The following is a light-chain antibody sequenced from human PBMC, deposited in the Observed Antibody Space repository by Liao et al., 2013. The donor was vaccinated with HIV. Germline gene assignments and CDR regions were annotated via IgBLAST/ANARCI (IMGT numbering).Light chain of an antibody. Sequence: SYDVTQPPSVSVSPGQTASITCSGDKLWDKNVCWYQQKPGQSPVLVIYQDRKRPSGIPERFSGSNSGNTATLTISGTQAMDEADYYCQAWDSNTGVFGTGSKVTVL. CDR1: KLWDKN. CDR3: QAWDSNTGV. CDR2: QDR. J-gene: IGLJ1*01. V-gene: IGLV3-1*01.